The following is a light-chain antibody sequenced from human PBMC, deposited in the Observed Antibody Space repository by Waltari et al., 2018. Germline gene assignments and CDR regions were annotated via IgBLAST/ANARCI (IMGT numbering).Light chain of an antibody. J-gene: IGKJ4*01. Sequence: DIQMTQSPSTLAASVGDTVTPTCRASHHVTKWLAWYQQKPGKAPNLLIFYASTLQTGVPSRFSGSGSGTDFTLTITSLQPDDFATYYCQQYETYPLTFGGGTRVEIK. CDR1: HHVTKW. CDR3: QQYETYPLT. V-gene: IGKV1-5*01. CDR2: YAS.